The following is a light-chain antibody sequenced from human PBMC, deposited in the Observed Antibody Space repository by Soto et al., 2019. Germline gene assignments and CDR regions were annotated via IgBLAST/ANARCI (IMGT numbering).Light chain of an antibody. V-gene: IGKV3-15*01. CDR3: QQYNSWPLT. CDR1: QRVSSN. J-gene: IGKJ4*01. CDR2: GAS. Sequence: EIVMTQSPATLSVSLGERATLSCRASQRVSSNLAWYQQKPGQAPRLLIYGASTRATDIPAKFSGSGSGTEFSLTISSLQSEDFALYYCQQYNSWPLTFGGGTKVEIK.